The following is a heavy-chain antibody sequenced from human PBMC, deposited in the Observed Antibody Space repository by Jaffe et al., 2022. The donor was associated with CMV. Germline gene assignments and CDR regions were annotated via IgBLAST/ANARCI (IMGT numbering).Heavy chain of an antibody. CDR3: ARIALRRVYAIGPVFSHWYFDL. Sequence: QVTLKESGPVLVKPTETLTLTCTVSGFSLSNARMGVSWIRQPPGKALEWLAHIFSNDEKSYSTSLKSRLTISKDTSKSQVVLTMTNMDPVDTATYYCARIALRRVYAIGPVFSHWYFDLWGRGTLVTVSS. CDR1: GFSLSNARMG. J-gene: IGHJ2*01. CDR2: IFSNDEK. D-gene: IGHD2-8*01. V-gene: IGHV2-26*01.